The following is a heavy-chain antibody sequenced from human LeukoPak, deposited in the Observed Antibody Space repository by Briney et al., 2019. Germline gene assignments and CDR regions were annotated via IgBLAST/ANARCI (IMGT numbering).Heavy chain of an antibody. CDR1: GFTFSSYA. D-gene: IGHD3-22*01. Sequence: PGRSLRLSCAASGFTFSSYAMQWVRQAPGKGLEWVAVISYDGSNKYYADPVKGRLTISRDNSKNTLYLQMNSLRAEDTAVYYCARDQGYDSSGYLIADAFDIWGQGTMVTVSS. V-gene: IGHV3-30-3*01. CDR3: ARDQGYDSSGYLIADAFDI. J-gene: IGHJ3*02. CDR2: ISYDGSNK.